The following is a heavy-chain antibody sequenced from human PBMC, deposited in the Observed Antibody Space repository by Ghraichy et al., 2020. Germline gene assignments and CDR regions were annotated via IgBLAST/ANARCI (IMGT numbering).Heavy chain of an antibody. CDR2: IWYDGSHK. CDR3: ARGSRHWGSEGFDI. Sequence: GGSLSLSCASTGFTFSTYGMDWVRQAPGKGLEWVAVIWYDGSHKFYADSVRGRFTISRDDSKNTLYLQMYSLIAEDTAIYYCARGSRHWGSEGFDIWGQGTMVTVSS. CDR1: GFTFSTYG. D-gene: IGHD3-16*01. J-gene: IGHJ3*02. V-gene: IGHV3-33*01.